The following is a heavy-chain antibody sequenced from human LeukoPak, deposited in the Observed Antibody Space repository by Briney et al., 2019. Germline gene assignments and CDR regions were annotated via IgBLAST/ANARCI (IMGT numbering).Heavy chain of an antibody. Sequence: GGSLRLSCAASGFTFSSYSMHWVRQAPGKGLEYVSAISSNGDNTYYANSVKGRFTISRDNSKNTLYLQMASLRGEDTAVYYCARAPREGFSGSYHDYWGQGTLVTVSS. D-gene: IGHD1-26*01. CDR1: GFTFSSYS. J-gene: IGHJ4*02. CDR3: ARAPREGFSGSYHDY. CDR2: ISSNGDNT. V-gene: IGHV3-64*01.